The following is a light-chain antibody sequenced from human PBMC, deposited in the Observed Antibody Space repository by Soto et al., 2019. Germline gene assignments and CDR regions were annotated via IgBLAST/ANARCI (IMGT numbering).Light chain of an antibody. J-gene: IGKJ4*02. Sequence: DVQMTQSPSSLSAFVGDRVTITCRASQGIASYLSCFQQKTGKVPKLLIYATTTLQSGVPSRFSGSGSGTDVTLTINSMQPDDVGTYYCQKYNSAPLTFGGGTKVEVK. V-gene: IGKV1-27*01. CDR1: QGIASY. CDR2: ATT. CDR3: QKYNSAPLT.